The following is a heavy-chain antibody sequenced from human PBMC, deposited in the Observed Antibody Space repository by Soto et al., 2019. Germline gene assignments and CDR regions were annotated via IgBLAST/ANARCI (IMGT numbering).Heavy chain of an antibody. CDR3: ARDQDFRSDYYGGDAFDI. J-gene: IGHJ3*02. CDR2: ISSSASNK. V-gene: IGHV3-48*03. Sequence: AGGSLRLSCAASGFIFSNYEMNWFRQAPGKGLEWVSYISSSASNKYYGDSVKGRFTISRDNTKNSVYLQMNSLRAEDTAVYFCARDQDFRSDYYGGDAFDIWGQGTMVTVSS. D-gene: IGHD3-3*01. CDR1: GFIFSNYE.